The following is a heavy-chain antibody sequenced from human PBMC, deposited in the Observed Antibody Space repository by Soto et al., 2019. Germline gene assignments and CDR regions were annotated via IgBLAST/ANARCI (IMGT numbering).Heavy chain of an antibody. V-gene: IGHV1-46*03. CDR2: INPSGGST. D-gene: IGHD6-19*01. Sequence: ASVKVSCKASGYTFTSYYMHWVRQAPGQGLEWMGIINPSGGSTSHAQKFQGRVTMTRDTSTSTVYMELSSLRSEDTAVYYCASPDSSGWSLYYYYGMDVWGQGTTVTVSS. J-gene: IGHJ6*02. CDR3: ASPDSSGWSLYYYYGMDV. CDR1: GYTFTSYY.